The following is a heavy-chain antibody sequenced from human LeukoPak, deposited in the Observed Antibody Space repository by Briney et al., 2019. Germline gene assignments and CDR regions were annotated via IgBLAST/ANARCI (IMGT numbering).Heavy chain of an antibody. CDR3: AKDHSADGWPTFEY. CDR1: GFNFNDYA. V-gene: IGHV3-9*01. D-gene: IGHD5-24*01. CDR2: ISWNSGII. J-gene: IGHJ4*02. Sequence: GGSLRLSCAASGFNFNDYAMHWVRQAPGKGLEWVSGISWNSGIIVYADSVRGRFTISRDTSQNELYLQMNSLRVDDSAIYYCAKDHSADGWPTFEYWGRGTLVTVSS.